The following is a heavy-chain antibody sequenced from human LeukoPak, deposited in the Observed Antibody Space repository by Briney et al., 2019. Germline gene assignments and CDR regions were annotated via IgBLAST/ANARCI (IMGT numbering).Heavy chain of an antibody. CDR2: IKQDGSGK. CDR3: ARDGAYFDWFAFDY. Sequence: PGGSLRLSCAASGFTFTNYWMTWARQAPGKGLEWVANIKQDGSGKYYVDSVKGRFTISRDNAKNSLYLQMNSLRAEDTAVYYCARDGAYFDWFAFDYWGQGTLVTVSS. D-gene: IGHD3-9*01. J-gene: IGHJ4*02. V-gene: IGHV3-7*03. CDR1: GFTFTNYW.